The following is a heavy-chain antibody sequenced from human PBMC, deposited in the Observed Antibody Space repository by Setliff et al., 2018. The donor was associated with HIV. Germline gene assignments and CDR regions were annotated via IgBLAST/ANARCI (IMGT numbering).Heavy chain of an antibody. D-gene: IGHD3-10*01. CDR3: AGGYGSGSYPGD. V-gene: IGHV4-39*07. CDR1: GGSISSSSYY. J-gene: IGHJ4*02. CDR2: IYSSGIT. Sequence: SETLSLTCTVSGGSISSSSYYWAWIRQPPGKGLEWIGSIYSSGITYYNPSLQSRVAISVDTSKNHFSLKLGSVTAADTAVYYCAGGYGSGSYPGDWGQGTLVTVS.